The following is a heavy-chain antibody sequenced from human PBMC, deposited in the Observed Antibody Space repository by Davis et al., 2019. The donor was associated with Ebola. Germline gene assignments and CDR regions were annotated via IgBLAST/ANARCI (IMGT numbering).Heavy chain of an antibody. CDR1: GFTFSSYG. CDR2: ISDDGSNK. D-gene: IGHD3-22*01. J-gene: IGHJ6*04. V-gene: IGHV3-30*18. CDR3: AKGIVVFYGMDV. Sequence: GESLKISCAASGFTFSSYGMHWVRQAPGKGLEWVAVISDDGSNKYYADSVKGRFTISRDNSKNTLYLQMNSLRAEDTAVYYCAKGIVVFYGMDVWDKGTTVTVSS.